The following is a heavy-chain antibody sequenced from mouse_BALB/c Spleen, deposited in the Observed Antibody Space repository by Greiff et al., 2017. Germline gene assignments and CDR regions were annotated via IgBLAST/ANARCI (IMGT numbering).Heavy chain of an antibody. CDR1: GFSLTSYD. V-gene: IGHV2-9-2*01. J-gene: IGHJ4*01. Sequence: VQGVESGPGLAAPSQSLSITCTVSGFSLTSYDISWIRQPPGKGLEWLGVIWTGGGTNYNSAYMSRLSTSKDNSKSQVFLKMNSLHTDDTAMYYCGSAARARRDAIDYWGQGTSVTVSS. CDR3: GSAARARRDAIDY. D-gene: IGHD3-1*01. CDR2: IWTGGGT.